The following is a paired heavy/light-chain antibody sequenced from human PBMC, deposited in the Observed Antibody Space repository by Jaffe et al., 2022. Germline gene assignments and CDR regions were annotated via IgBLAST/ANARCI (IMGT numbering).Heavy chain of an antibody. CDR1: GYNFVDEY. CDR3: TTDVHTLLDY. J-gene: IGHJ4*02. Sequence: EVLLVQSGAEVKEPGATVKISCKVSGYNFVDEYVHWIQQAPGKGLEWMGFINPEDGETMYAEKFQDRITLSADTSTDTAYLELSRLKSEDTAVYFCTTDVHTLLDYWGQGTLLSVSS. CDR2: INPEDGET. V-gene: IGHV1-69-2*01.
Light chain of an antibody. CDR2: QAS. Sequence: DIQMTQSPSTLSASVGDRVTITCRASQSVRRWVGWYQHKPGKVPKLLIFQASTLETGVPSRFSGSGSGREFTLTIRSLQPDDFATYYCQQYDVYPWTFGPGTKVEVK. J-gene: IGKJ1*01. CDR1: QSVRRW. CDR3: QQYDVYPWT. V-gene: IGKV1-5*03.